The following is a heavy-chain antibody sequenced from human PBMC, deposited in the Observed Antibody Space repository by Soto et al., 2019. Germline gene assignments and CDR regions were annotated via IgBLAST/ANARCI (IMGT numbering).Heavy chain of an antibody. CDR1: GFTFSSYA. CDR3: AKLPLLDPDYYYGMDV. J-gene: IGHJ6*02. CDR2: ISGSGGST. D-gene: IGHD3-10*01. V-gene: IGHV3-23*01. Sequence: GSLRLSCAASGFTFSSYAMSWVRQAPGKGLEWVSAISGSGGSTYYADSVKGRFTISRDNSKNTLYLQMNSLRAEDTAVYYCAKLPLLDPDYYYGMDVWGQGTTVTVSS.